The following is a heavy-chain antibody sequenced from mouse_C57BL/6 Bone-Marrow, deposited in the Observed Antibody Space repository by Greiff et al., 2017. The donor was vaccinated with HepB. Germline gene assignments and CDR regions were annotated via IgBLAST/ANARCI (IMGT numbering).Heavy chain of an antibody. CDR2: IYPGSGST. J-gene: IGHJ4*01. CDR1: GYTFTSYW. Sequence: QVQLQQSGAELVKPGASVKMSCKASGYTFTSYWITWVKQRPGQGLEWIGDIYPGSGSTNYNEKFKSKATLTVDTSSSTAYMQLSSLTSEDSAVYYCARMDYDYGDYAMDYWGQGTSVTVSS. D-gene: IGHD2-4*01. CDR3: ARMDYDYGDYAMDY. V-gene: IGHV1-55*01.